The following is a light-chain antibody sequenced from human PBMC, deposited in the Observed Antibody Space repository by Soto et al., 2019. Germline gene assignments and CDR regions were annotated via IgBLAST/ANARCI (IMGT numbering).Light chain of an antibody. Sequence: EFVLTQSPGTLSLSPGERATLSCRASQSVSSSYLAWYQQKPGQAPRLLIYGTSTRATGTPARFSGSGSGTEFTLTISSLQSEDFALYYCQQYNKWPLITFGQGTRLEIK. CDR2: GTS. V-gene: IGKV3D-15*01. J-gene: IGKJ5*01. CDR1: QSVSSSY. CDR3: QQYNKWPLIT.